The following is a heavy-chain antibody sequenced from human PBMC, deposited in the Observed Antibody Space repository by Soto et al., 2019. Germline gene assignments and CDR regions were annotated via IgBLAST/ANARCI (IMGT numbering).Heavy chain of an antibody. CDR2: IYYSGST. CDR3: ASFTEGCSGGSCYSFDY. CDR1: GGSISSSSYY. J-gene: IGHJ4*02. V-gene: IGHV4-39*01. Sequence: SETLSLTCTVSGGSISSSSYYWGWIRQPPGKGLEWIGSIYYSGSTYYNPSLKSRVTISVDTSKNQFSLKLSSVTAADTAVYYCASFTEGCSGGSCYSFDYWGQGTLVTVSS. D-gene: IGHD2-15*01.